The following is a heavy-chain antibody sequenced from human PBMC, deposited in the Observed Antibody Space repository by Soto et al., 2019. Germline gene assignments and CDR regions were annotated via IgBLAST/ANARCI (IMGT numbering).Heavy chain of an antibody. V-gene: IGHV4-31*03. CDR3: AREKVGPTVTTRGFDY. D-gene: IGHD4-17*01. CDR2: IYYSGST. Sequence: QVQLQESGPGLVKPSQTLSLTCTVSGGSISSGGYYWSWIRQHPGKGLEWIGYIYYSGSTYYNPSLKSRVTISVDTSKNQFSLKLSSVTAADTAVYYCAREKVGPTVTTRGFDYWGQGTLVTVSS. CDR1: GGSISSGGYY. J-gene: IGHJ4*02.